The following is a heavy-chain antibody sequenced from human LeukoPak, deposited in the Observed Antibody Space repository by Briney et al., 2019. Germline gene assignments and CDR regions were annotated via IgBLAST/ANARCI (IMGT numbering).Heavy chain of an antibody. CDR2: IYSGGST. J-gene: IGHJ4*02. Sequence: GGSLRLSCAASGFTVSSNYMSWVRQAPGKGLEWVSVIYSGGSTYYADSVKGRFTISRDNSKSSLYLQMNSLKIEDTAIYFCARDPDGDYDFDYWGQGTLVTVSS. D-gene: IGHD4-17*01. V-gene: IGHV3-53*01. CDR3: ARDPDGDYDFDY. CDR1: GFTVSSNY.